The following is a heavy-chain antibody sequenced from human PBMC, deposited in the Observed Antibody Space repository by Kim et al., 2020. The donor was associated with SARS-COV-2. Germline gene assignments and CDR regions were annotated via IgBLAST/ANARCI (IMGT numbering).Heavy chain of an antibody. J-gene: IGHJ4*02. CDR1: GFTFSNAW. CDR2: IKSKTDGGTT. Sequence: GGSLRLSCAASGFTFSNAWMSWVRQAPGKGLEWVGRIKSKTDGGTTDYAAPVKGRFTISRDDSKNTLYLQMNSLKTEDTAVYYCTTGDPSSGYCSSTSCFDYWGQGTLVTVSS. V-gene: IGHV3-15*01. CDR3: TTGDPSSGYCSSTSCFDY. D-gene: IGHD2-2*03.